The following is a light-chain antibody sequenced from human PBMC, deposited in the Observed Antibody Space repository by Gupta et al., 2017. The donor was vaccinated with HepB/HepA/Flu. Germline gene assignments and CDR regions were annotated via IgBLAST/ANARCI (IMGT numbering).Light chain of an antibody. CDR1: SGHSSYS. V-gene: IGLV4-69*02. CDR3: QTWGAGVVV. Sequence: QLVLTQSPSASASLGASVKLTCTLNSGHSSYSIAWHQQQPEKGPLYLMKVKSDGSHNKGDGIPNRFSGSSSGAERYLTISSLQSEDEADYYCQTWGAGVVVFGGGTKLTVL. CDR2: VKSDGSH. J-gene: IGLJ2*01.